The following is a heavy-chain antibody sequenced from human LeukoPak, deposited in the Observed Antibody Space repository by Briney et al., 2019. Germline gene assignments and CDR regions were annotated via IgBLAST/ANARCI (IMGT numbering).Heavy chain of an antibody. D-gene: IGHD1-26*01. CDR2: ISSSSSYI. CDR1: GFTFSSSN. CDR3: ARDHVGWGANWFDP. Sequence: GGSLRLSCAASGFTFSSSNMNWVRQTPGKGLEWVSSISSSSSYIYYADSVKGRFTISRDNAKNSLYLQMNSLRAEDTAVFYCARDHVGWGANWFDPWGQGTLVTVSS. J-gene: IGHJ5*02. V-gene: IGHV3-21*01.